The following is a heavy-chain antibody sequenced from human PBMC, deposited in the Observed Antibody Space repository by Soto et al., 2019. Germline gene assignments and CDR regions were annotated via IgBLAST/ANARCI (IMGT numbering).Heavy chain of an antibody. D-gene: IGHD3-10*01. J-gene: IGHJ6*03. CDR3: ARGDGTSDYGSGREAVARYYYYYMDV. V-gene: IGHV4-34*01. CDR1: GGSFSGYY. Sequence: QVQLQQWGAGLLKPSETLSLTCAVYGGSFSGYYWSWIRQPPGKGLEWIGEINHSGSTNYNPSLQSRVTISVDTSKTQFSLKLSSVTAADTAVYYCARGDGTSDYGSGREAVARYYYYYMDVWGKGTTVTVSS. CDR2: INHSGST.